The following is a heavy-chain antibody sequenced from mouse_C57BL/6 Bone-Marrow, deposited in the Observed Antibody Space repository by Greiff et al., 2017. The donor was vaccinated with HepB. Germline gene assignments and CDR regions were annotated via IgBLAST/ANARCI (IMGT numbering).Heavy chain of an antibody. Sequence: LQPGAELVRPGSSVKLSCKASGYTFTSYWMHWVKQRPIQGLEWIGNIDPSDSETHYNQKFKDKATLTVDKSSSTAYMQLSSLTSEDSAVYYCARKGVGFDYWGQGTTLTVSS. CDR1: GYTFTSYW. CDR3: ARKGVGFDY. V-gene: IGHV1-52*01. CDR2: IDPSDSET. J-gene: IGHJ2*01.